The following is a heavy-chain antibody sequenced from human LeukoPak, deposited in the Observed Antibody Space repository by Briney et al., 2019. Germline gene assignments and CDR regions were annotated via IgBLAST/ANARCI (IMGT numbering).Heavy chain of an antibody. D-gene: IGHD1-26*01. CDR2: IIPIFGTA. CDR1: GGTFSSYA. CDR3: ARGIAGATYFDY. Sequence: AASVKVSCKASGGTFSSYAINWVRQAPGQGLEWMGGIIPIFGTANYAQKFQGRVTITADKSTSTAYMELSSLRSEDTAVYYCARGIAGATYFDYWGQGTLVTVSS. V-gene: IGHV1-69*06. J-gene: IGHJ4*02.